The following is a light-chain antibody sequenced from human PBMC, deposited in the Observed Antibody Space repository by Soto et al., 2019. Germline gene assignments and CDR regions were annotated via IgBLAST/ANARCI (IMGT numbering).Light chain of an antibody. Sequence: QSALTQPASVSGAPGQSITISCTGTSSDIGGFNYVSWYQQHPGKAPRLIIYEVTNRPSGVSNRFSGSKSDNTASLTISDLQAEDEAHFYCSSYTSTSTLMVFGGGTKLTVL. CDR1: SSDIGGFNY. J-gene: IGLJ2*01. V-gene: IGLV2-14*01. CDR3: SSYTSTSTLMV. CDR2: EVT.